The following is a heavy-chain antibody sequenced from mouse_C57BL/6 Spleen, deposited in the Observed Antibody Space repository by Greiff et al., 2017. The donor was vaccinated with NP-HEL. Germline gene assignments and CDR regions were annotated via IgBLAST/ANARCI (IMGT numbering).Heavy chain of an antibody. CDR3: TRSYYYYGSGTFDY. CDR1: GYTFTSYW. CDR2: IYPGNSDT. J-gene: IGHJ2*01. D-gene: IGHD1-1*01. V-gene: IGHV1-5*01. Sequence: VQLQQSGTVLTRPGASVKMSCKTSGYTFTSYWMHWVKQRPGQGLEWIGAIYPGNSDTSYNQKFKGKAKLTAVTSASTAYMELSSLTNEDSAVYYCTRSYYYYGSGTFDYWGQGTTLTVSS.